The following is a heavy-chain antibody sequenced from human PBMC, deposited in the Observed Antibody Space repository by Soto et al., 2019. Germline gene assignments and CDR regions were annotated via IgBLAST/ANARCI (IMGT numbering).Heavy chain of an antibody. J-gene: IGHJ6*02. Sequence: SETRSLTCSVSGGSISSYYWSWIRQPPGKGLEWIGYIYYSVSTNYNPSLKSRVTISVDTSKNQFSLKLSSVTAADTAVYYCARHSPPMYDILTGTTLDPYYGMDVWGQGTTVTVSS. CDR2: IYYSVST. D-gene: IGHD3-9*01. CDR1: GGSISSYY. V-gene: IGHV4-59*08. CDR3: ARHSPPMYDILTGTTLDPYYGMDV.